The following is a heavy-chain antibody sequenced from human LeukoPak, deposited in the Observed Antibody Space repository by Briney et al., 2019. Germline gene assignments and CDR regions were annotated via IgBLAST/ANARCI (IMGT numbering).Heavy chain of an antibody. V-gene: IGHV3-30*04. CDR3: ARTSWFGELDYFDY. D-gene: IGHD3-10*01. CDR1: GFTFSSYA. J-gene: IGHJ4*02. CDR2: ISYDGSNK. Sequence: GGSLRLSCSASGFTFSSYAIHWVRQAPGKGLEWGAVISYDGSNKYYADSVKGRSTISRDNSKNTLYLQMNRLRAEDTAVYYCARTSWFGELDYFDYWGQGTLVTVSS.